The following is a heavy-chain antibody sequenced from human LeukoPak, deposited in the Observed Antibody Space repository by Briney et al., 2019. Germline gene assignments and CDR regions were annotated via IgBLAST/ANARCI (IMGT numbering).Heavy chain of an antibody. CDR2: IYYSGST. J-gene: IGHJ4*02. CDR1: GGSISSYY. Sequence: SETLSLTCTVSGGSISSYYWSWIRQPPGKGLEWIGYIYYSGSTNYNPSLKSRVTISVDTSKNQFSLKLSSVTAADTRVYYCVSAVGESPWGYFDYWGQGTLVTVSS. CDR3: VSAVGESPWGYFDY. V-gene: IGHV4-59*01. D-gene: IGHD3-10*01.